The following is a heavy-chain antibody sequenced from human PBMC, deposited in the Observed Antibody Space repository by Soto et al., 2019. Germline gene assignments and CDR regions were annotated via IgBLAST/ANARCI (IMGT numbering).Heavy chain of an antibody. J-gene: IGHJ4*02. V-gene: IGHV3-23*01. D-gene: IGHD3-10*01. CDR3: AKAPTNYGSGSYYYY. Sequence: EVQLLESGGGLVQPGGSLRLSCAASGFTFSSYAMSWVRQAPGKGLEWVSAISGSGGSTYYADSVKGRFTISRDNSKNTLYLQMNSLRAEDTSVYYCAKAPTNYGSGSYYYYWGQGTLVTVSS. CDR2: ISGSGGST. CDR1: GFTFSSYA.